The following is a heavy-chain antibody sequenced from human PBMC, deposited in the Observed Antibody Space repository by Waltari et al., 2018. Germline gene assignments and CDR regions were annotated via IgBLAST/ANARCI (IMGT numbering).Heavy chain of an antibody. CDR1: GGSFSGYY. J-gene: IGHJ5*02. D-gene: IGHD4-17*01. CDR2: INHSGST. Sequence: QVQLQQWGAGLLKPSETLSLTCAGYGGSFSGYYWSWVRQPPGKGLEWIGEINHSGSTNHNPSLKRRVTISVDTSKNQFSLMLNSVTAADTAVYYCAKDYGATLRGWFDPWGQGNLVIVSS. CDR3: AKDYGATLRGWFDP. V-gene: IGHV4-34*01.